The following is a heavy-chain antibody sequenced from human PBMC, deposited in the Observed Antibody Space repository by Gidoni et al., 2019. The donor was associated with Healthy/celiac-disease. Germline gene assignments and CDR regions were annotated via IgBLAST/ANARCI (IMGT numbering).Heavy chain of an antibody. CDR1: GGTFSSYA. J-gene: IGHJ4*02. CDR2: IIPIFGTA. Sequence: QVQLVQSWAEVKKPGSSVKVSCNASGGTFSSYAISWVRQAPGRGLEWMGGIIPIFGTANYAQKFQGRVTITADESTSTAYMELSSLRSEDTAVYYCARGEVAGTERFFDYWGQGTLVTVSS. V-gene: IGHV1-69*01. CDR3: ARGEVAGTERFFDY. D-gene: IGHD6-19*01.